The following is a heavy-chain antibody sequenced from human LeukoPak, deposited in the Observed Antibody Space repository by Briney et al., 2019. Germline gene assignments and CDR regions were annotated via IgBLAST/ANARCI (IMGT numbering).Heavy chain of an antibody. D-gene: IGHD3-22*01. CDR1: GYTFTSND. CDR2: MNPNSGNP. CDR3: ARPKSKYDSSGYYPLDY. V-gene: IGHV1-8*01. J-gene: IGHJ4*02. Sequence: ASLKVSCKASGYTFTSNDINWVRQATGQGLEWMGWMNPNSGNPAYAQKLQGRVTMTRNAAISTAYMELSSLRSEDTAVYYCARPKSKYDSSGYYPLDYWGQGTLVSVSS.